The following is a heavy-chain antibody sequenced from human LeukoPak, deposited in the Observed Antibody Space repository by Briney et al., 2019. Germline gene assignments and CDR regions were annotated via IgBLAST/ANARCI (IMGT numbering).Heavy chain of an antibody. CDR1: GFTFSSYA. CDR3: AKGSQKIDY. J-gene: IGHJ4*02. Sequence: TGGSLRLSCAPSGFTFSSYAMSWVRQAPGKGLEWVSAISGNGVSTYYADSVKGRFTISRDNSKSTMYLQMNSLRAEDTAVFYCAKGSQKIDYWGQGTLVTVSS. CDR2: ISGNGVST. V-gene: IGHV3-23*01.